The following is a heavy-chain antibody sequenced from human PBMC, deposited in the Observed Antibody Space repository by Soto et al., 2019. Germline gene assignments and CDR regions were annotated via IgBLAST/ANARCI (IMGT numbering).Heavy chain of an antibody. V-gene: IGHV3-15*01. CDR1: GFTFSNAW. D-gene: IGHD2-2*01. J-gene: IGHJ4*02. CDR2: IKSKTDGGTT. Sequence: GGSLRLSCAASGFTFSNAWMSWVRQAPGKGLEWVGRIKSKTDGGTTYYADSVKGRFTISRDNSKNTLFLQMNSLRADDTAVYYCAKAGYCSSSSCPTFDYWGQGALVTVSS. CDR3: AKAGYCSSSSCPTFDY.